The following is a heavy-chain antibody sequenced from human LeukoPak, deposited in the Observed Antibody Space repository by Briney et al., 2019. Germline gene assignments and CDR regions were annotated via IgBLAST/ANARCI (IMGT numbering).Heavy chain of an antibody. J-gene: IGHJ4*02. CDR3: ARDGGYSYGPNDY. CDR1: GFTFSSYE. Sequence: GGSLRLSCAASGFTFSSYEMNWVRQAPGKGLEWVSGINWNGGSTGYADSVKGRFTISRDNAKNSLYLQMNSLRAEDTALYYCARDGGYSYGPNDYWGQGTLVTVSS. CDR2: INWNGGST. D-gene: IGHD5-18*01. V-gene: IGHV3-20*04.